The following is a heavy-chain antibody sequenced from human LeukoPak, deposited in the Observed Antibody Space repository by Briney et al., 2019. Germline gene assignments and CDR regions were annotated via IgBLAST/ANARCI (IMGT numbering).Heavy chain of an antibody. CDR2: ISGGAGST. Sequence: GGSLGLSCAASGFTLSTSGMSWVRQAPGKGLEWVSFISGGAGSTNYADSVKGRFTMSRDTAKSTLYLQMNSLRDDDTATYYCAKGRGSTSIYEYWGQGTLVTVSS. CDR3: AKGRGSTSIYEY. J-gene: IGHJ4*02. V-gene: IGHV3-23*01. CDR1: GFTLSTSG. D-gene: IGHD2-2*01.